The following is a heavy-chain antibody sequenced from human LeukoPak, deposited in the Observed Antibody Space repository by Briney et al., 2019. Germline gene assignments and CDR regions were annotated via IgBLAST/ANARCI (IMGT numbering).Heavy chain of an antibody. CDR2: INPDGSTT. J-gene: IGHJ4*02. V-gene: IGHV3-74*01. Sequence: PGGSLRLSCAASGFTLSSYWVHWVRQVPGKGLVWVSRINPDGSTTTYADSVKGRFTISRDNAKNTLYLQMNSLRAEDTAVYYCARVRVGAYDFEYWGQGTLVTVSS. CDR1: GFTLSSYW. CDR3: ARVRVGAYDFEY. D-gene: IGHD3-10*01.